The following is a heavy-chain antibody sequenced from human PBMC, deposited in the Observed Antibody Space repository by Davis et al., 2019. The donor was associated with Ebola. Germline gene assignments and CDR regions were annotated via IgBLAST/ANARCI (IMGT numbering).Heavy chain of an antibody. D-gene: IGHD6-13*01. CDR3: AREGAAAVPFDY. CDR1: GGSISSGSYY. V-gene: IGHV4-61*09. J-gene: IGHJ4*02. Sequence: PSETLSLTCTVSGGSISSGSYYWSWIRQPAGKGLEWIGHIYTSGSTNYNPSLKSRVTMSVDTSKNQFSLKLSSVTAADTAVYYCAREGAAAVPFDYWGQGTLVTVSS. CDR2: IYTSGST.